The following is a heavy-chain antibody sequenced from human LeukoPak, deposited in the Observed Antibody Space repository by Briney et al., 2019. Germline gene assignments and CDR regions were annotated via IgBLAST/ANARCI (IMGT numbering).Heavy chain of an antibody. D-gene: IGHD3-10*01. J-gene: IGHJ4*02. Sequence: GGSLRLSCAASGFTFSSYAMSWVRQAPGKGLEWVSAISGSGGSTYYADSVKGRFTISRDNFKNTLYLQMNSLRAEDTAVYYCAKLWFGELSAFDYWGQGTLVTVSS. CDR3: AKLWFGELSAFDY. CDR2: ISGSGGST. V-gene: IGHV3-23*01. CDR1: GFTFSSYA.